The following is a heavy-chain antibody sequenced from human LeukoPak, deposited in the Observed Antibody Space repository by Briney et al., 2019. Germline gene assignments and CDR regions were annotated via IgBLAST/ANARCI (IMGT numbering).Heavy chain of an antibody. CDR3: AKDQHYYDSSGYYYTY. V-gene: IGHV3-33*06. J-gene: IGHJ4*02. Sequence: PGRSLRLSCAASGFIFSSYGMHWVRQAPGKGLEWVAVIWYDGSNKYYADSVKCRFTISRDNSKNTLYLQMNSLRAEDTAVYYCAKDQHYYDSSGYYYTYWGQGTLVTVSS. CDR2: IWYDGSNK. CDR1: GFIFSSYG. D-gene: IGHD3-22*01.